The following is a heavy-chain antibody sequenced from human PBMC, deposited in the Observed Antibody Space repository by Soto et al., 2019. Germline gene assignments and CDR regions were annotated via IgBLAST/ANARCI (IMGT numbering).Heavy chain of an antibody. V-gene: IGHV2-5*02. D-gene: IGHD3-16*01. CDR1: GFSLSTSAEG. CDR3: THRRDYGRMDV. CDR2: IYGDDNK. J-gene: IGHJ6*02. Sequence: SGPTLVNPTQTLTLTCTFSGFSLSTSAEGVGWIRQPPGKDLEWLALIYGDDNKLYSPSLKSRLTITKDTSKHQVVFTMTNMDPVDTATYYCTHRRDYGRMDVWGQGTTVTVSS.